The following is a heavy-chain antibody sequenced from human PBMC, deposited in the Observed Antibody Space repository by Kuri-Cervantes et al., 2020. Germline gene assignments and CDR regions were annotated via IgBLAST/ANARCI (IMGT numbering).Heavy chain of an antibody. CDR3: ARHDGYYPYYYAMDY. V-gene: IGHV2-70*18. D-gene: IGHD5-18*01. J-gene: IGHJ6*01. CDR1: GFSLTSYG. Sequence: QVQLEQSGPGLVAPSQSLSITCTVSGFSLTSYGVHWVRQPPGKGLEWLVVIWSDGSTTYNSALKSRLSISKDNSKSQVFLKMNSLQTDDTAMYYCARHDGYYPYYYAMDYWGQGTSVTVSS. CDR2: IWSDGSTT.